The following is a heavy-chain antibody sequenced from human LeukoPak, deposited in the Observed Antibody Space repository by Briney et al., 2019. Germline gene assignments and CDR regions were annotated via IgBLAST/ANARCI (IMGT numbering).Heavy chain of an antibody. V-gene: IGHV1-69*13. CDR1: GGTFSSYA. D-gene: IGHD3-22*01. J-gene: IGHJ5*02. CDR3: ASVSGDYYDRSHTEHNTGPNWFDP. CDR2: IIPIFGTA. Sequence: SVKVSCKASGGTFSSYAISWVRQAPGQGLEWMGGIIPIFGTANYAQKFQGRVTITADESTSTAYMELSSLRSEDTAVYHCASVSGDYYDRSHTEHNTGPNWFDPWGQGTLVTVSS.